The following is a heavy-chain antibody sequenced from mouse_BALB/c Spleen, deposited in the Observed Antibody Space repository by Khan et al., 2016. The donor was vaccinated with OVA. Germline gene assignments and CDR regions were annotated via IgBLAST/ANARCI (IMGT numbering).Heavy chain of an antibody. CDR3: ARAGYGGFAY. CDR2: IYPGSGYT. D-gene: IGHD3-2*02. J-gene: IGHJ3*01. V-gene: IGHV1-81*01. CDR1: GYTFTDYL. Sequence: QVRLQQSGPELVKPGASVKMSCKASGYTFTDYLLRWVKQKTGQGLEWIGEIYPGSGYTYYNEKFKGKATLTSDKSSNTAYMQLSSLTSEDSAVYFCARAGYGGFAYWGQGTLVTVSA.